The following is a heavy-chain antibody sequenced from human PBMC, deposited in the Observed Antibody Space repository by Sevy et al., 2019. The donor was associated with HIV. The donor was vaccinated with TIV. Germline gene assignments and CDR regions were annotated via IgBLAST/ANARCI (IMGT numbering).Heavy chain of an antibody. CDR1: GFTFSDYY. V-gene: IGHV3-11*06. CDR2: ISSSGSYT. J-gene: IGHJ4*02. D-gene: IGHD6-19*01. CDR3: ARVMDASGSGWYYFDY. Sequence: GGSLRLSCAASGFTFSDYYMSWIRQAPGKGLEWVSYISSSGSYTNYADSVKGRFTISRDNAKNSLYLQMNSLRAEDTAVYYCARVMDASGSGWYYFDYWGQGTLVTVSS.